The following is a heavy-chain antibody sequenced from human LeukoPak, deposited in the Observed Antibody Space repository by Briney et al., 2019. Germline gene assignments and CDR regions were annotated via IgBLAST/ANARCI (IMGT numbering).Heavy chain of an antibody. Sequence: GGSLRLSCAASGFTVSINYMSWVRQAPGKGLEWVSVIYRGGTTYYADSVKGRFTISRDNSKNTLYLQMNSLRAEDTAVYYCAKGYYYDSSGYYGYWGQGTLVTVSS. CDR2: IYRGGTT. D-gene: IGHD3-22*01. V-gene: IGHV3-53*01. J-gene: IGHJ4*02. CDR3: AKGYYYDSSGYYGY. CDR1: GFTVSINY.